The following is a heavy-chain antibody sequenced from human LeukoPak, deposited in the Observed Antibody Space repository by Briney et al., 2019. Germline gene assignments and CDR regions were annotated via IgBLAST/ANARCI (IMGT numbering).Heavy chain of an antibody. CDR1: GFTFSSYW. D-gene: IGHD5-12*01. Sequence: GGSLRLSCAASGFTFSSYWMHWVRQAPGKGLVWVSRINSDGSSTSYADSVKGRFTISRDNAKNTLYLQMNSLRAEDTAVYYRARGGTVATGGVFDYWGQGTLVTVSS. CDR3: ARGGTVATGGVFDY. CDR2: INSDGSST. J-gene: IGHJ4*02. V-gene: IGHV3-74*01.